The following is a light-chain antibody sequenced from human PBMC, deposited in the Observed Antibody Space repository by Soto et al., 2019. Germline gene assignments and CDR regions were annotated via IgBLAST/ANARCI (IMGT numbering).Light chain of an antibody. CDR3: QQRSSWPRT. CDR2: DAS. V-gene: IGKV3-11*01. J-gene: IGKJ2*02. CDR1: QSVNNY. Sequence: EIVLTQSPATLSLSPGEIATLSFSASQSVNNYLAWYQQKPGQAPRLLIYDASNRATGIPVRFSASGSGTDFTLTISSLEPEDFAVYYCQQRSSWPRTFGQGTKVDIK.